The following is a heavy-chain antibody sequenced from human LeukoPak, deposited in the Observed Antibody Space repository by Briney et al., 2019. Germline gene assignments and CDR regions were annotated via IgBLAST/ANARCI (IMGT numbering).Heavy chain of an antibody. J-gene: IGHJ4*02. Sequence: PARSLSLSCAASGFTIDDYAMHWVRQAPGKGLEWVSGISWNSGSIGYADPVKGRFTISRDNAKNSLYLQMNSLRADDTAVYYCARVKGVVTAILDYWGQGTLVTVSS. CDR2: ISWNSGSI. V-gene: IGHV3-9*01. CDR3: ARVKGVVTAILDY. D-gene: IGHD2-21*02. CDR1: GFTIDDYA.